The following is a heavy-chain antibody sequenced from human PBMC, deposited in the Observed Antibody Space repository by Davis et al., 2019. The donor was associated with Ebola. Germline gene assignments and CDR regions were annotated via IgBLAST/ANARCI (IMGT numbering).Heavy chain of an antibody. CDR3: AKDPSTMTSMVYMDV. J-gene: IGHJ6*03. CDR1: GFTFSSYA. CDR2: ISYDGGNK. D-gene: IGHD2-21*02. V-gene: IGHV3-30-3*01. Sequence: PGGSLRLSCAASGFTFSSYAMHWVRQAPGKGLEWVAVISYDGGNKYYADSVKGRFTISRDNSKNTLYLQMNSLRAEDTAVFYCAKDPSTMTSMVYMDVWGKGTTVTVSS.